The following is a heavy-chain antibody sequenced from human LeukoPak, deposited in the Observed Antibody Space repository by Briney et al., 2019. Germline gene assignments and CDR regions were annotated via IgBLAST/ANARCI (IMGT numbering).Heavy chain of an antibody. J-gene: IGHJ4*02. Sequence: GASVKVSCKASGYTFTSHGISWVRQAPGQGLEWMGWINPYNGDTKYAQNVQGRVTMSTDTSTSTVYLEFRSLRSDDTAVYYCVRDACSSPNCYLEDYWGQGTLVTVSP. CDR1: GYTFTSHG. V-gene: IGHV1-18*01. CDR2: INPYNGDT. D-gene: IGHD2-2*01. CDR3: VRDACSSPNCYLEDY.